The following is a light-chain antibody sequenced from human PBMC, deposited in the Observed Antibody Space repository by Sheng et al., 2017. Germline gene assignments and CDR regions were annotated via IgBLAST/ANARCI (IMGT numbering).Light chain of an antibody. CDR3: AVWDDRLSGRV. CDR1: SSDVGRYDY. Sequence: QSALTQPPSASGSPGQSVTISCTGTSSDVGRYDYVSWYQQHPGKAPKLMIYEVNKRPSGVPDRFSGSKSGNTASLTISGLRSEDEGDYYCAVWDDRLSGRVFGGGTKLTVL. CDR2: EVN. J-gene: IGLJ3*02. V-gene: IGLV2-8*01.